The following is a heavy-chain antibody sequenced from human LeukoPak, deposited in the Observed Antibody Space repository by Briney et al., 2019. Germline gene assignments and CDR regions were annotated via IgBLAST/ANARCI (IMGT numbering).Heavy chain of an antibody. D-gene: IGHD6-13*01. CDR3: ARSIAAAGIQGSYYYYMDV. CDR1: GFTFSSYE. J-gene: IGHJ6*03. CDR2: ISSSGRTI. Sequence: GGSLRLSCAASGFTFSSYEMNWVRQAPGKGLEWVSYISSSGRTIYYADSVKGRFTISRDNAKNSLYLQMNSLRAEDTAVYYCARSIAAAGIQGSYYYYMDVWGKGTTVTVSS. V-gene: IGHV3-48*03.